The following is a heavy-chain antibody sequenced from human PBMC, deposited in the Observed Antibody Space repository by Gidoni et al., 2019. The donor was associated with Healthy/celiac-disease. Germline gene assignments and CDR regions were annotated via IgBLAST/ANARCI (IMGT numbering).Heavy chain of an antibody. CDR2: ISCSGGST. J-gene: IGHJ4*02. D-gene: IGHD3-3*01. Sequence: EVQLVESEGGLVQPGGSMRLSCAASGFTFSSYAMSWVRPAPGKGLGWVSAISCSGGSTYYADYVKGRFTIYRDNSKNTLYLQMNSLRAEDTAVYYCASNFWSGYPPDYGGQGTLVTVSS. CDR3: ASNFWSGYPPDY. V-gene: IGHV3-23*04. CDR1: GFTFSSYA.